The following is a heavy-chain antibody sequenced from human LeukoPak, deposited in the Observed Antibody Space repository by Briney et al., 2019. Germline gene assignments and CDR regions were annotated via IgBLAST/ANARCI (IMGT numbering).Heavy chain of an antibody. D-gene: IGHD3-10*01. CDR2: INHSGST. J-gene: IGHJ3*02. CDR3: AKSNGYGLVDI. CDR1: GGSFSGYY. Sequence: SETLSLTCAVYGGSFSGYYWSWIRQPPGKGLEWIGEINHSGSTNYNPSLKSRVTMSVDTSKNQFSLKLSSVTAADTAVYYCAKSNGYGLVDIWGQGTMVTVSS. V-gene: IGHV4-34*01.